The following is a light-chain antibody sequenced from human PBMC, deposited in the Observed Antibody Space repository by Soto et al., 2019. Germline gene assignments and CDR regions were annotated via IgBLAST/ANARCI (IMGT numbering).Light chain of an antibody. CDR1: QGISTH. Sequence: DIQMTQSPSSLSASVGDRVTITCRASQGISTHLNWYQQKPGKAPKLLIYAASSLQSGVPSRFSGSGSETDFTLTISSLQPEDCATYSCQQSYSTTWTFGQGTKVEIK. CDR3: QQSYSTTWT. CDR2: AAS. J-gene: IGKJ1*01. V-gene: IGKV1-39*01.